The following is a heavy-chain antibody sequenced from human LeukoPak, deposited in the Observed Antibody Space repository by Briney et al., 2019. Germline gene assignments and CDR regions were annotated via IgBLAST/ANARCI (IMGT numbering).Heavy chain of an antibody. CDR1: GGSLSSYY. CDR2: IYYSGSA. V-gene: IGHV4-59*01. Sequence: PSETLSLTCTVSGGSLSSYYWSWIRQPPGKGLEWIGYIYYSGSADYNPSLKSRVTMSVDTSKNQFSLKLSSVTAADTAVYYCARDIQPGDNWGQGTLVTVSS. J-gene: IGHJ4*02. CDR3: ARDIQPGDN. D-gene: IGHD5-18*01.